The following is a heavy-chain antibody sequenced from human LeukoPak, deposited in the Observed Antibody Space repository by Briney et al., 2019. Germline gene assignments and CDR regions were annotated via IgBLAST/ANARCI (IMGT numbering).Heavy chain of an antibody. CDR3: ARDPDAIVGAPFDY. CDR2: ISSSSSYI. V-gene: IGHV3-21*01. D-gene: IGHD1-26*01. J-gene: IGHJ4*02. CDR1: GFTFSSYS. Sequence: PGGSLRLSCAASGFTFSSYSMNWVRQAPGKGLEWVSSISSSSSYIYYADSVKGRFTISRDNAKNSLYLQMNSLRAEDRAVYYSARDPDAIVGAPFDYWGQGTLVTVSS.